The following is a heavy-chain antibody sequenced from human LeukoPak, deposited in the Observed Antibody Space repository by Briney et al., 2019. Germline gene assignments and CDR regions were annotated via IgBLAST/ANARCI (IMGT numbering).Heavy chain of an antibody. J-gene: IGHJ4*02. D-gene: IGHD2-2*01. CDR1: GYTFTSYG. V-gene: IGHV1-18*01. CDR2: ISAYNSNT. CDR3: ARFWTYCSSTSCYYYFDY. Sequence: GASVKVSCKASGYTFTSYGISWVRQAPGQGLEWMGWISAYNSNTNYAQKLQGRVTMTTDTSTSTAYMELRSLRSDDTAVYYCARFWTYCSSTSCYYYFDYWGQGTLVTVSS.